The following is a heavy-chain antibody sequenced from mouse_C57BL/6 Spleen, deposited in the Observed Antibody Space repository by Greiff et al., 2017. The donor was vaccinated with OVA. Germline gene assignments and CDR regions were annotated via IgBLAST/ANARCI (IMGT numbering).Heavy chain of an antibody. V-gene: IGHV1-22*01. CDR1: GYTFTDYN. J-gene: IGHJ2*01. D-gene: IGHD1-1*01. Sequence: EVQLQESGPELVKPGASVKMSCKASGYTFTDYNMHWVKQSHGKSLEWIGYINPNNGGTSYNQKFKGKATLTVNKSSSTAYMELRSLTSEDSAVYYCARWNYGRAPFDYWGQGTTLTVYS. CDR3: ARWNYGRAPFDY. CDR2: INPNNGGT.